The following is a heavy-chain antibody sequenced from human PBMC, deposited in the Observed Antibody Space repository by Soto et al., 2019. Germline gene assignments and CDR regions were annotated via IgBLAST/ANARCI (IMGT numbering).Heavy chain of an antibody. CDR2: IYYSGST. V-gene: IGHV4-39*01. CDR1: GGSISSSSYY. CDR3: ASQSPLSSSWYSDYYYGMDV. J-gene: IGHJ6*02. Sequence: QLQLQESGPGLVKPSETLSLTCTVSGGSISSSSYYWGWIRQPPGKGLEWIGSIYYSGSTYYNPSLKSRVTISVDTSKIQFSLKLSSVTAADTAVYYCASQSPLSSSWYSDYYYGMDVWGQGTTVTVSS. D-gene: IGHD6-13*01.